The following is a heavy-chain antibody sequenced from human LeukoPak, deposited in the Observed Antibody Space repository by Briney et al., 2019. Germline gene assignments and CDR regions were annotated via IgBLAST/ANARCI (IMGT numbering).Heavy chain of an antibody. J-gene: IGHJ3*02. V-gene: IGHV4-39*01. Sequence: PGGSLRLSCAASGFTVSSNYMSWVRQPPGKGLEWIGSIYYSGSTYYNPSLKSRVTISVDTSKNQFSLKLSSVTAADTAVYYCARPGTGYSYGFGAFDIWGQGTMITVSS. CDR1: GFTVSSNY. CDR2: IYYSGST. D-gene: IGHD5-18*01. CDR3: ARPGTGYSYGFGAFDI.